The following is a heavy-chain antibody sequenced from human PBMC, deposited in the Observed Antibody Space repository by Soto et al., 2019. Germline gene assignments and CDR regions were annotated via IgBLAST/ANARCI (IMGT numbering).Heavy chain of an antibody. CDR1: GRSMSSNY. D-gene: IGHD4-4*01. V-gene: IGHV4-59*03. CDR2: VFYGGT. CDR3: AAYRGALYFDF. Sequence: PXGTLALTCSVSGRSMSSNYWSGLRQSPDKGLEWLGYVFYGGTDYNPSLGGRVSMSVQTSKSQFSLTLSSVTAADTAVYYCAAYRGALYFDFWGQGIQVTVSS. J-gene: IGHJ4*02.